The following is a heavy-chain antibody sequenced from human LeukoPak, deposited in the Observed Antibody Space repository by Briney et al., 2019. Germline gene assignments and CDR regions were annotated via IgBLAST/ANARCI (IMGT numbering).Heavy chain of an antibody. CDR2: ISSSGSTI. D-gene: IGHD6-19*01. Sequence: GGSLRLSCAASGFTFSDYYMSWIRQAPGKGLEWVSYISSSGSTIYYADSVKGRFTISRDNAKNSLYLQMNSLRAEDTAVYYCARDARVAVAGRNFDYWGQGTLVTVSS. CDR3: ARDARVAVAGRNFDY. V-gene: IGHV3-11*04. J-gene: IGHJ4*02. CDR1: GFTFSDYY.